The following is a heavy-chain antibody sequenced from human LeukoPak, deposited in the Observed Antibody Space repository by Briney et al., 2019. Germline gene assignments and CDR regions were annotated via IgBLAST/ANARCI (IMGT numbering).Heavy chain of an antibody. J-gene: IGHJ4*02. Sequence: GASVKVSCEASGYTFTSYYMHWVRQTPGQGLEWMGIVNPSGGSTSYAQKFQGRVTMTRDTSTSTVYMELSSLRSEDTAVYYCARGGYSSGWYVGYFDYWGQGTLVTVSS. CDR1: GYTFTSYY. CDR3: ARGGYSSGWYVGYFDY. D-gene: IGHD6-19*01. CDR2: VNPSGGST. V-gene: IGHV1-46*01.